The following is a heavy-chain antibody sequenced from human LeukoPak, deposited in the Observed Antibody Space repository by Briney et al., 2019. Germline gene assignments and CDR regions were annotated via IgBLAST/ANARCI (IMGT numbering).Heavy chain of an antibody. CDR1: GFTFSNYW. Sequence: GGSLRLSCAASGFTFSNYWMHWVRQAPGKGLVWVSRITSDGSSTSYADSVKGRFTISRDNARDTLYLQMNSLRADDTAVYYCARTGWYYSGSGSYYIDYWGQGTLVTVSS. CDR3: ARTGWYYSGSGSYYIDY. D-gene: IGHD3-10*01. V-gene: IGHV3-74*01. CDR2: ITSDGSST. J-gene: IGHJ4*02.